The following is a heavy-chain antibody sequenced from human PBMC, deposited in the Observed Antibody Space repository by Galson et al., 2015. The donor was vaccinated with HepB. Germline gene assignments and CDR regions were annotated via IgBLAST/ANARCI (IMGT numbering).Heavy chain of an antibody. V-gene: IGHV1-69*13. CDR1: GGTFSNYA. J-gene: IGHJ6*03. D-gene: IGHD3-9*01. CDR3: AKDYFDSSNYYYYMDV. Sequence: SVKVSCKASGGTFSNYAVSWVRQAPGQGLEWMGGIIAIFGTTNYAQKFQGRVTITADESTSTAYMELSSLRSEDTAVYYCAKDYFDSSNYYYYMDVWGKGTTVTVSS. CDR2: IIAIFGTT.